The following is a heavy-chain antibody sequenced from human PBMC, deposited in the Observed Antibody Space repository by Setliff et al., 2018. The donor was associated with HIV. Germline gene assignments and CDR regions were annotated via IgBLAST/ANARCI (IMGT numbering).Heavy chain of an antibody. Sequence: SETLSLTCTLFGGSISTVTYYWAWIHQPPGKGLEWIGNVHYSGNTYYTSSLQSRVIISADTSKSQFYLRLSSVTAADTGVYYCARVRGYSSSSRDFYYHNMEVWGKGTTVTV. J-gene: IGHJ6*03. V-gene: IGHV4-39*02. D-gene: IGHD6-6*01. CDR2: VHYSGNT. CDR3: ARVRGYSSSSRDFYYHNMEV. CDR1: GGSISTVTYY.